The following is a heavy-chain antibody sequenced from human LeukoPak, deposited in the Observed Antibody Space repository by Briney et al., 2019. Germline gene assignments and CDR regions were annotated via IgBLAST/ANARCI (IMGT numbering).Heavy chain of an antibody. D-gene: IGHD3-16*02. CDR1: GYTFTNYY. CDR2: INPNDGYT. J-gene: IGHJ6*03. V-gene: IGHV1-2*02. CDR3: ARALYPPYYYYYMDV. Sequence: ASVKVSCKASGYTFTNYYMHWVRQAPGQGLEWMGIINPNDGYTSYAQKFQGRVTMTRDTSISTAYMELSRLRSDDTAVYYCARALYPPYYYYYMDVWGKGTTVTVSS.